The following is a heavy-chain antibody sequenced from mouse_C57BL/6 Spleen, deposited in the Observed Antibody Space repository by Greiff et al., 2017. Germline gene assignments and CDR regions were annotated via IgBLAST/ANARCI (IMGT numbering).Heavy chain of an antibody. Sequence: QVQLQQPGAELVMPGASVKLSCKASGYTFTSYWMHWVKQRPGQGLEWIGEIDPSDSYTNYNQKFKGKSTLTVDKSSSTAYMQLSSLTSEDSAVYYCARSRMVSDFDYWGQGTTLTVSS. CDR2: IDPSDSYT. J-gene: IGHJ2*01. CDR1: GYTFTSYW. CDR3: ARSRMVSDFDY. D-gene: IGHD2-3*01. V-gene: IGHV1-69*01.